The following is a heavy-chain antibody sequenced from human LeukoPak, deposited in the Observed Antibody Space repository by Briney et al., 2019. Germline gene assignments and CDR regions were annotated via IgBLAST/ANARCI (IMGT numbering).Heavy chain of an antibody. CDR3: VREGGNAFDI. CDR2: INPNSGGT. CDR1: GYTFTGYY. J-gene: IGHJ3*02. D-gene: IGHD2-15*01. Sequence: ASVKGSCKASGYTFTGYYMHWVRQAPRQGLEWMGWINPNSGGTNYAQKFQGRVTMTRDTSISTAYTELSRLRSDDTAVYYCVREGGNAFDIWGQGTMVTVSS. V-gene: IGHV1-2*02.